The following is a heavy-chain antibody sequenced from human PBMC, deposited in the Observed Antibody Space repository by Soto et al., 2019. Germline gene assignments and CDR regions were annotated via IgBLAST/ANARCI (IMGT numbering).Heavy chain of an antibody. CDR2: MNPNSGNT. V-gene: IGHV1-8*01. J-gene: IGHJ5*02. D-gene: IGHD6-19*01. CDR3: ARGKGGMRAVAGTGVRWFDP. CDR1: GYTFTSYD. Sequence: QVQLVQSGAEVKKPGASVKVSCKASGYTFTSYDINWVRQATGQGLEWMGWMNPNSGNTGYAQKFQGRVTMTRNTAISTAYMELSSRRSEDTAVYYGARGKGGMRAVAGTGVRWFDPWGQGTLVTVSS.